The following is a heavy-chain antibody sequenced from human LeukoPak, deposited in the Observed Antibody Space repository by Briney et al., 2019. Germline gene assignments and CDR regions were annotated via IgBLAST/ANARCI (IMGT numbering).Heavy chain of an antibody. Sequence: PSETLSLTCTVSGGSISSYYWSWIRQPPGKGLEWFGYIYYSGSTNYNPSLKSRVTISVDTSKNQFSLKLSSVTAADTAVYYCASGPYCSSTSCYGWYVDYWGQGTLVTVSS. J-gene: IGHJ4*02. D-gene: IGHD2-2*01. CDR1: GGSISSYY. CDR2: IYYSGST. V-gene: IGHV4-59*01. CDR3: ASGPYCSSTSCYGWYVDY.